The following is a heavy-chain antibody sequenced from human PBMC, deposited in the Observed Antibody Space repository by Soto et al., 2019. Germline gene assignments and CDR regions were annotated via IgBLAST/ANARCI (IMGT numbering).Heavy chain of an antibody. CDR3: ARRVCSALKCYPGWDNWVDP. Sequence: QVQLQESGPEVLKPSETLSLTCTVSGDSIDTNIWNWIRQSPGKGLEWIGYIDRSANTHYNPSLQSRAPISVDKSKNQFSLELTSVTAADSAVYYCARRVCSALKCYPGWDNWVDPWGQGILVTVSS. CDR2: IDRSANT. J-gene: IGHJ5*02. CDR1: GDSIDTNI. V-gene: IGHV4-59*08. D-gene: IGHD2-15*01.